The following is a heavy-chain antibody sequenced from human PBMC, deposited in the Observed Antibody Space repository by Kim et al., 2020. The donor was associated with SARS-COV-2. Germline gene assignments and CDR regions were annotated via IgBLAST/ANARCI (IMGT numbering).Heavy chain of an antibody. CDR3: ARGGLFAAAGTGGLIY. V-gene: IGHV3-30*04. CDR1: GFTFSSYA. CDR2: ISYDGSNK. J-gene: IGHJ4*02. Sequence: GGSLRLSCAASGFTFSSYAMHWVRQAPGKGLEWVAVISYDGSNKYYADSVKGRFTISRDNSKNTLYLQMNSLRAEDTAVYYCARGGLFAAAGTGGLIYWGQGTLVTVSS. D-gene: IGHD6-13*01.